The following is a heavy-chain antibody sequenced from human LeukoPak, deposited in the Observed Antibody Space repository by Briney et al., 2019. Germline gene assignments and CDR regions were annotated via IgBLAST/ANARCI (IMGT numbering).Heavy chain of an antibody. CDR1: GYTFTGYY. J-gene: IGHJ3*02. V-gene: IGHV1-2*02. Sequence: ASVKVSCKASGYTFTGYYMHWVRQAPGQGLEWMGWINRNSGDTNYAQKFQGRVTMTRDTSIGTVYMELSRLRSDDTAVYYCARAKVYDNSGGDVFDIWGQGTMVTVSS. D-gene: IGHD3-22*01. CDR3: ARAKVYDNSGGDVFDI. CDR2: INRNSGDT.